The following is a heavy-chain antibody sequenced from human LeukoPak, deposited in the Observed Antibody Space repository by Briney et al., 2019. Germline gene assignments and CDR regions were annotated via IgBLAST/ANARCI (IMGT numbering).Heavy chain of an antibody. J-gene: IGHJ1*01. D-gene: IGHD3-22*01. CDR2: IKPSGGGT. CDR3: AGDHFDSSGYHYLLGYFEH. CDR1: GYTFSNYY. Sequence: GASVKVSCKASGYTFSNYYVHWVRQAPGQGLEWMGIIKPSGGGTSYALKFQGRVTLTRDTSTSTAYMELSSLRSEDTAVYYCAGDHFDSSGYHYLLGYFEHWGQGTLVTVSS. V-gene: IGHV1-46*01.